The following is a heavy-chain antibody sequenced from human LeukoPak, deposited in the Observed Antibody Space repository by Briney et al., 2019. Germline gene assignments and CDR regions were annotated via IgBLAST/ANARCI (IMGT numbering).Heavy chain of an antibody. J-gene: IGHJ4*02. V-gene: IGHV4-4*09. Sequence: SETLSLTCTVSGGSISTYYWSWIRQPPGKGLEWIGHIYTSGSTDYNPSLKSRVTISLDTSNNQFSLNLNSVTAADTAVYYCARSRGRKVTPFDYWGQGILVTVSS. CDR3: ARSRGRKVTPFDY. CDR2: IYTSGST. CDR1: GGSISTYY. D-gene: IGHD3-10*01.